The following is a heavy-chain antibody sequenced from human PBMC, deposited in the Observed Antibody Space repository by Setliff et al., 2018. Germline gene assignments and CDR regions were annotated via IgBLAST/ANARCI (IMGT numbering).Heavy chain of an antibody. D-gene: IGHD3-10*01. V-gene: IGHV4-4*08. CDR3: ARVPERITMVRGSSQTLDY. J-gene: IGHJ4*02. CDR1: GDSMSNFF. Sequence: SETLSLTCSVAGDSMSNFFWSWIRQPPGKGLEWIGYYRGGITNYSPSLRSRVTMSADRSRNQFSLKLSSVTAADTAVYYCARVPERITMVRGSSQTLDYWGQGTLVTVSS. CDR2: YRGGIT.